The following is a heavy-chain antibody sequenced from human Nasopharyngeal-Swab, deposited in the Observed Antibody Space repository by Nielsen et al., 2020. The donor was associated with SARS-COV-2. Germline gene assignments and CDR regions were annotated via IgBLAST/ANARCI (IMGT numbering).Heavy chain of an antibody. CDR2: IWYDGSNK. D-gene: IGHD2-15*01. CDR3: ARDIVVVVAEDYYYYMDV. Sequence: GESLKISCAASGFTFSSYGMHWVRQAPGKGLEWVAVIWYDGSNKYYADSVKGRFTISRDNSKNTLYLQMNSLRAEDTAVYYCARDIVVVVAEDYYYYMDVWGKGTTVTVSS. J-gene: IGHJ6*03. CDR1: GFTFSSYG. V-gene: IGHV3-33*01.